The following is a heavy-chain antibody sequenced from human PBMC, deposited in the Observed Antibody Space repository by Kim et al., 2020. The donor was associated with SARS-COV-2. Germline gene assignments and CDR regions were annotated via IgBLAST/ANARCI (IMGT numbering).Heavy chain of an antibody. CDR2: ISSSGSTI. Sequence: GGSLRLSCAASGFTFSSYEMNWVCQAPGKGLEWVSYISSSGSTIYYADSVKGRFTISRDNAKNSLYLQMNSLRAEDTAVYYCARDLSPSDYGSGLWHYYYGMDVWGQGTTVTVSS. CDR1: GFTFSSYE. V-gene: IGHV3-48*03. CDR3: ARDLSPSDYGSGLWHYYYGMDV. D-gene: IGHD3-10*01. J-gene: IGHJ6*02.